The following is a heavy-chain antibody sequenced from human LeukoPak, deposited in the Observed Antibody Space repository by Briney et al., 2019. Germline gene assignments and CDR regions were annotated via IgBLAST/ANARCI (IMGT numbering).Heavy chain of an antibody. Sequence: SSVKVSCKASGYTFAAHHIHWVRQAPGHPLEWTGWILPDRRDKKYSQKFQDRMTLTTNTSTNPAYMELSRLIPDDTAGYYCSGRYGPGPVWGQGALISASP. CDR2: ILPDRRDK. CDR3: SGRYGPGPV. V-gene: IGHV1-2*02. CDR1: GYTFAAHH. J-gene: IGHJ4*02. D-gene: IGHD3-10*01.